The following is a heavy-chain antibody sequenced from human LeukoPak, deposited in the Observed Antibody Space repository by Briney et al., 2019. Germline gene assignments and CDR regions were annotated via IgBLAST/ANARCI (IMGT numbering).Heavy chain of an antibody. CDR1: GYALTNYY. CDR3: ATYPGPTIQGSFDY. D-gene: IGHD5-18*01. Sequence: ASVKVSCKASGYALTNYYMSWVRQAPGQGPEWMGAIDPCSGDTQFAPKFEGRVTVTADTSTSTVYMEMNSLRPDDTAMYYCATYPGPTIQGSFDYWGQGTLVTVSS. CDR2: IDPCSGDT. J-gene: IGHJ4*02. V-gene: IGHV1-46*01.